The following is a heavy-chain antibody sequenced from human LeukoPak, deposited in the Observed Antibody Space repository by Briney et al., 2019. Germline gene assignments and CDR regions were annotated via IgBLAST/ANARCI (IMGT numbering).Heavy chain of an antibody. CDR3: ARGGSGSGYLYYFDY. J-gene: IGHJ4*02. CDR1: GYSFSDYS. V-gene: IGHV1-2*06. D-gene: IGHD3-10*01. CDR2: INSNSGGT. Sequence: ASVKVSCKASGYSFSDYSMHWVRQAPGQGLEWMGRINSNSGGTSYAQNFQGRVTMTRDTSINTAYMELSGLTFDDTAVYYCARGGSGSGYLYYFDYRGQGTLVSVSS.